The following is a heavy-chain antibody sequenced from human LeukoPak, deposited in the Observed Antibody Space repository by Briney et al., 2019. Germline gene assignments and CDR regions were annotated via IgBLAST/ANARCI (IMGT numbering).Heavy chain of an antibody. CDR2: INPNSGGT. CDR1: GYTFTGYY. J-gene: IGHJ4*02. CDR3: ARASSGWYYFDY. Sequence: ASVKVSCKASGYTFTGYYMHWVRQAPGQWLEWMGRINPNSGGTNYAQKFQGRVTMTRDTSISTAYMELSSLRSDDTAGYYCARASSGWYYFDYWGQGTLVTVSS. V-gene: IGHV1-2*06. D-gene: IGHD6-19*01.